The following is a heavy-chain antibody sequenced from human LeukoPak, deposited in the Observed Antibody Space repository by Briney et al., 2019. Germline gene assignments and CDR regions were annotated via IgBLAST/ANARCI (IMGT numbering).Heavy chain of an antibody. J-gene: IGHJ4*02. D-gene: IGHD2-21*01. CDR1: GFTFSSYA. Sequence: PGGSLRLSCAASGFTFSSYAMSWVRQAPGKGLEWVSAISGSGGSTYYADSVKGRFTTSRDNSKNTLYLQMNSLRAEDTAVYYCAKVWTDRDGDCYPGYFDYWGQGTLVTVSS. V-gene: IGHV3-23*01. CDR3: AKVWTDRDGDCYPGYFDY. CDR2: ISGSGGST.